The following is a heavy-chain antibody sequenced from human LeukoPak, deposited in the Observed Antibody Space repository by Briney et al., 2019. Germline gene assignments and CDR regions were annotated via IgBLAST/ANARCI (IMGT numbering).Heavy chain of an antibody. CDR3: ARIRWLQLYVDY. Sequence: SETLSLTCTVSGYSISSGYYWGWIRQPPGKGLEWIGYIYYSGSTNYNPSLKSRVTISVDTSKNQFSLKLSSVTAADTAVYYCARIRWLQLYVDYWGQGTLVTVSS. V-gene: IGHV4-61*01. J-gene: IGHJ4*02. CDR2: IYYSGST. CDR1: GYSISSGYY. D-gene: IGHD5-24*01.